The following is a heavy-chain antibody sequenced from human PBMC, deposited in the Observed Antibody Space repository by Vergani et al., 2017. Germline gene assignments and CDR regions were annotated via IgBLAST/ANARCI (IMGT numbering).Heavy chain of an antibody. D-gene: IGHD2-15*01. J-gene: IGHJ6*02. CDR2: IIPIFGTA. CDR1: GGTFSSYA. Sequence: QVQLVQSGAEVKKPGSSVKVSCKASGGTFSSYAISWVRQAPRQGLEWMGGIIPIFGTANYAQKFQGRVTITADESTSTAYMELISLRSEDTAVYYCARDFGYCSGGSCDGMDVWGQGTTVTVSS. CDR3: ARDFGYCSGGSCDGMDV. V-gene: IGHV1-69*12.